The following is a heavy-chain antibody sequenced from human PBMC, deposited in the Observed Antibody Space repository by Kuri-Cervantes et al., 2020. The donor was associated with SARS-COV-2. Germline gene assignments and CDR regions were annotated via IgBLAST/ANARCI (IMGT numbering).Heavy chain of an antibody. D-gene: IGHD3-9*01. J-gene: IGHJ4*02. CDR1: GFTFSSYA. CDR2: ISYDGSNK. Sequence: GGSLRLSCAASGFTFSSYAMHWVRQAPGKRLEWVAVISYDGSNKYYADSVKGRFTISRDNSKNTLYLQMNSLRAEDTAVYYCARDSLDWFIPLDYWGQGTLVTVSS. V-gene: IGHV3-30-3*01. CDR3: ARDSLDWFIPLDY.